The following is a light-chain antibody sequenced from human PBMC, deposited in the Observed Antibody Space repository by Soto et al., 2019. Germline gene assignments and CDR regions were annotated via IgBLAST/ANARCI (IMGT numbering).Light chain of an antibody. V-gene: IGLV2-14*03. Sequence: QSVLTQPASVSGSPGQSITISCTGTSSDIGGYNYVSWYQQHPGKAPKLMIYDVSNRPSGVSNRFSGSKSDNTASLTISGLQAEDDADYYCCSYTSSSILFFGGGTKVTVL. CDR2: DVS. J-gene: IGLJ2*01. CDR1: SSDIGGYNY. CDR3: CSYTSSSILF.